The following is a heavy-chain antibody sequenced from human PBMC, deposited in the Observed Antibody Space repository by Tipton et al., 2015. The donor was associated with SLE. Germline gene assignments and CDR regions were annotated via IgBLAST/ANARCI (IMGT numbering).Heavy chain of an antibody. D-gene: IGHD3-16*02. CDR1: GGSFSDYS. CDR3: ARTQYTFGGVIAPFDY. CDR2: ISYSGST. J-gene: IGHJ4*02. V-gene: IGHV4-59*12. Sequence: TLSLTCAVYGGSFSDYSWSWIRQPPGKGLEWIGYISYSGSTNYNPSLKSRVTISVDTSKNQFSLKLSSVTAADTAVYYCARTQYTFGGVIAPFDYWGQGTLVTVSS.